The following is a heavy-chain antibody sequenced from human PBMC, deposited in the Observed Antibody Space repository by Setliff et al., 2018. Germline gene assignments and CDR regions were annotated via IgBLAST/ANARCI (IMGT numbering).Heavy chain of an antibody. D-gene: IGHD1-26*01. CDR3: AKEPPVLGRGLDY. Sequence: GGSLRLSCAASGFNFRNSAMNWVRQAPGKGLEWVSGIRAGSDNIAYADSVKGRFTISRDNAKNSLYLQLDSLRTEDTAVYYCAKEPPVLGRGLDYWGQGTLVTVSS. CDR1: GFNFRNSA. CDR2: IRAGSDNI. V-gene: IGHV3-9*01. J-gene: IGHJ4*02.